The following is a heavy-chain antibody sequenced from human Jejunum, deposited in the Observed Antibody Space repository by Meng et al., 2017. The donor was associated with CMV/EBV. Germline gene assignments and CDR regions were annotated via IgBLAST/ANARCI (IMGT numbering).Heavy chain of an antibody. V-gene: IGHV3-23*03. CDR2: SYRRDGGT. CDR3: AKFVGYTYGFDY. CDR1: GFTFSDQA. J-gene: IGHJ4*02. D-gene: IGHD5-18*01. Sequence: SGFTFSDQAMNWVRRAPGKGLEWVSVSYRRDGGTYYAASVKGRFIISRDNSKNTFYLQMNSLRGEDTAIYYCAKFVGYTYGFDYWGPGTLVTVSS.